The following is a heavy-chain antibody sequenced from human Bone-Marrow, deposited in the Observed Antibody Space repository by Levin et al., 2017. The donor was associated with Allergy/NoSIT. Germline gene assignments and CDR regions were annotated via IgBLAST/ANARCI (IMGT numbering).Heavy chain of an antibody. CDR1: GFIFDDYA. V-gene: IGHV3-9*01. CDR2: ISWDSGSI. J-gene: IGHJ6*02. Sequence: GGSLRLSCAASGFIFDDYAMHWVRQAPGKGLEWVSGISWDSGSIGYADSVKGRFTISRDDAKNSLFLQMNNLRTEDSALYYCAKDLQLDFYYGMDVWGQGTTVTVSS. CDR3: AKDLQLDFYYGMDV. D-gene: IGHD1-1*01.